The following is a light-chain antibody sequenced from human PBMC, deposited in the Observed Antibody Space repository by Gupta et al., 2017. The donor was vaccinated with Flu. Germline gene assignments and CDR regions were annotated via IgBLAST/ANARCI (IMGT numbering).Light chain of an antibody. CDR1: SSDVGGYNY. Sequence: QPALTQPPSAAGSPGQSVTISCTGTSSDVGGYNYVSWYQQHPGKAPKVMIYEVNKRPSGVPDRFSGSKSGNTASLTVSGLQAEDEADYYCSSYAGNTYVFGTGTKVTVL. CDR3: SSYAGNTYV. CDR2: EVN. J-gene: IGLJ1*01. V-gene: IGLV2-8*01.